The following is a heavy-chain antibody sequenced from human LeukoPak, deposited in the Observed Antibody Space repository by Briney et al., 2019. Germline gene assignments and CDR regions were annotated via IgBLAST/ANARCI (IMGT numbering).Heavy chain of an antibody. Sequence: SETLSLTCTVSGGSISSGSYYWSWIRQPAGKGLEWIGHIYTSGSTKYNPSLKSRVTISADTSKSQFSLKLSSVTAADTAVYYCARDFVIAATTEYFQYWGQGTLVTVSS. CDR3: ARDFVIAATTEYFQY. J-gene: IGHJ1*01. CDR2: IYTSGST. D-gene: IGHD6-13*01. V-gene: IGHV4-61*09. CDR1: GGSISSGSYY.